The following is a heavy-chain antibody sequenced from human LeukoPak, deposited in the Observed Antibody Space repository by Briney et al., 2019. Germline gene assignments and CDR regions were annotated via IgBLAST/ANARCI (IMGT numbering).Heavy chain of an antibody. CDR1: GGSISSSNW. J-gene: IGHJ4*02. Sequence: SETLSLPCAVSGGSISSSNWWSWVRQPPGKGLEWIGEIYHSGSTNYNPSLKSRVTISVDKSKNQFSLKLSSVTAADTAVYYCASLDTAMVTVDYWGQGTLVTVSS. CDR3: ASLDTAMVTVDY. V-gene: IGHV4-4*02. CDR2: IYHSGST. D-gene: IGHD5-18*01.